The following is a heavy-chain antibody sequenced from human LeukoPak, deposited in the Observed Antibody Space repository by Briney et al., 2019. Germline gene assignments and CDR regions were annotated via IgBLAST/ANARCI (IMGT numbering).Heavy chain of an antibody. D-gene: IGHD1-1*01. Sequence: SETQSLTCTVSGGSISSYYWSWIRQPPGKGLEWIGYIYTSGSTNYNPSLKSRVTISVDTSKNQFSLKLSSVTAADTAVYYCARQGTTGTSPFDYWGQGTLVTVSS. J-gene: IGHJ4*02. V-gene: IGHV4-4*09. CDR3: ARQGTTGTSPFDY. CDR2: IYTSGST. CDR1: GGSISSYY.